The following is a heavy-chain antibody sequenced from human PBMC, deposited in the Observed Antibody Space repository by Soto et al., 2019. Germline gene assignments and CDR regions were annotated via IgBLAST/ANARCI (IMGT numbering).Heavy chain of an antibody. CDR3: ARVGRATSAMVRGVAWHYYYGMDV. D-gene: IGHD3-10*01. J-gene: IGHJ6*02. V-gene: IGHV4-34*01. CDR2: INHSGST. CDR1: GGSFSGYY. Sequence: SETLSLTCAVYGGSFSGYYWSWIRQPPGKGLEWIGEINHSGSTNYNPSLKSRVTISVDTSKNQFSLKLSSVTAADTAVYYCARVGRATSAMVRGVAWHYYYGMDVWGQGTTVTVSS.